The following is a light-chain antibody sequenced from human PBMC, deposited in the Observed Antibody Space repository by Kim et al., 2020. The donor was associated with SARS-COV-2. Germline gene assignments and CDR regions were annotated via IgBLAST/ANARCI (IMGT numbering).Light chain of an antibody. CDR2: GKN. CDR1: SLRSYY. V-gene: IGLV3-19*01. J-gene: IGLJ2*01. CDR3: NSRDSNDNVV. Sequence: SSELTQDPAVSVALGQTVRITCQGDSLRSYYATWYQQKPGQAPIFFIYGKNNRPSGIPDRFYGSSSGNTASLTITGTQAGDEADYYCNSRDSNDNVVFGG.